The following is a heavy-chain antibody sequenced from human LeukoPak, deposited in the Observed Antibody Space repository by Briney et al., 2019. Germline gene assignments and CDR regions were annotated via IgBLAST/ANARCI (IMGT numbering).Heavy chain of an antibody. V-gene: IGHV4-59*01. CDR1: GGSISRYY. Sequence: SETLSLTCTISGGSISRYYWSWIRQPPGRGLEWIGYIYYSGNTNYSPSLKSRVTISVDTSKNQFSLRLSSVAAADTAVYYCARGVLGKEGWYFDLWGRGTLVTVSS. D-gene: IGHD7-27*01. CDR3: ARGVLGKEGWYFDL. CDR2: IYYSGNT. J-gene: IGHJ2*01.